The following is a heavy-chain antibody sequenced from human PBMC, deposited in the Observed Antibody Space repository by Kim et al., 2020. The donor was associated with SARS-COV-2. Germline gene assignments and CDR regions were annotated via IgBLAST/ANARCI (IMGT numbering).Heavy chain of an antibody. V-gene: IGHV3-30*18. J-gene: IGHJ3*01. Sequence: GGSLRLSCAASGFTFNNYGFHWVRQAPGKGLEWVALISYDGSKKYYADSMEGRFTISRDSSKDTVYLQMNSLRLEDTAMYFCAKAGGVFWFEESQFFSVWGQGTMVTVSS. CDR1: GFTFNNYG. D-gene: IGHD3-10*01. CDR3: AKAGGVFWFEESQFFSV. CDR2: ISYDGSKK.